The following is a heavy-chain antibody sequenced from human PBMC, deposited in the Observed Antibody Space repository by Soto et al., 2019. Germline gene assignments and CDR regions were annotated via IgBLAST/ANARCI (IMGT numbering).Heavy chain of an antibody. CDR1: GDSIISDKW. CDR2: IHHSGNS. V-gene: IGHV4-4*02. Sequence: QVQLQESGPGLVKPSGTLSLTCAVSGDSIISDKWWSWVRQAPRKGLEWIGEIHHSGNSNYNPSLKGRVIISVDKSKNQCSLNLSSVTDADTAVYYCARGERQQQRDYWGQGTLVTVSS. J-gene: IGHJ4*02. D-gene: IGHD6-25*01. CDR3: ARGERQQQRDY.